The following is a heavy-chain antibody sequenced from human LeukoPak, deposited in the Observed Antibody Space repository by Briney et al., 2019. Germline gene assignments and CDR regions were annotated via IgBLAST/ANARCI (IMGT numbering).Heavy chain of an antibody. Sequence: ASVTVSCRTSGYTFINYQIHWVRQAPGQGLEWMGIINPSGGSTSYAQKFQGRVTMTRDTSTSTVYMELSSLRSEDTAVYYCARDRGMATITEWFDPWGQGTLVTVSS. CDR2: INPSGGST. CDR1: GYTFINYQ. J-gene: IGHJ5*02. D-gene: IGHD5-24*01. V-gene: IGHV1-46*01. CDR3: ARDRGMATITEWFDP.